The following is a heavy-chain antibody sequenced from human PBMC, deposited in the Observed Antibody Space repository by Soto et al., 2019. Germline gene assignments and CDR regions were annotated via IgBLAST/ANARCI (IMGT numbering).Heavy chain of an antibody. D-gene: IGHD3-16*01. CDR1: GHTLASYD. CDR2: MTPDSGDT. Sequence: QVQLVQSGAEVRKPGASVKVSCKASGHTLASYDINWVRQATGQGLEWMGWMTPDSGDTGYAQKSQGRVTITWVTSITTAYMELSTLRSDDTAVYYCARDPFYGLFDSWGQGTLVTVSS. CDR3: ARDPFYGLFDS. J-gene: IGHJ5*01. V-gene: IGHV1-8*01.